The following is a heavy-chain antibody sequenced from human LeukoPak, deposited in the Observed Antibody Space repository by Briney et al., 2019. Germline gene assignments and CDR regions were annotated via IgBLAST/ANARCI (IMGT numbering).Heavy chain of an antibody. CDR1: GGVFTTYA. CDR3: TIIPNVILFTHYFEY. D-gene: IGHD2-21*01. V-gene: IGHV1-69*11. Sequence: GASVKVSCKASGGVFTTYAISWVRQAPGQGLEWMGSIIPFLGTTNYVQKFQGRVTITADEPTRTAYMELTYVRSDDTAVYYCTIIPNVILFTHYFEYWGQGTMVTVSS. J-gene: IGHJ4*02. CDR2: IIPFLGTT.